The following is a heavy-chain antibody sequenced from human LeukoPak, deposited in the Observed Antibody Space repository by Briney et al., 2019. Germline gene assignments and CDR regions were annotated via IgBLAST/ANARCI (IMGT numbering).Heavy chain of an antibody. J-gene: IGHJ4*02. CDR3: ARDIAAAGLDY. CDR2: ISSSSSYI. Sequence: GFLRLSCAASGFTFSSYSMNWVRQAPGKGLEWVSSISSSSSYIYYADSVKGRFTISRDNAKNSLYLQMNSLRAEDMAVYYCARDIAAAGLDYWGQGTLVTVSS. D-gene: IGHD6-13*01. V-gene: IGHV3-21*01. CDR1: GFTFSSYS.